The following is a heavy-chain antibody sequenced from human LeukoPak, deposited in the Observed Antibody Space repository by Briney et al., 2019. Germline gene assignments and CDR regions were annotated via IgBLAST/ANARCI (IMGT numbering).Heavy chain of an antibody. D-gene: IGHD3-16*02. V-gene: IGHV4-61*02. Sequence: SQTLSLTCTVSGGSISSGSYYWSWIRQPAGKGLEWIGRIYTSGSTNYNPSLKSRVTISVDTSKNQFSLKLSSVTAADTAVYYCARGGHYDYVWGSYRLNWFDPWGQGTLVTVSS. CDR2: IYTSGST. CDR3: ARGGHYDYVWGSYRLNWFDP. CDR1: GGSISSGSYY. J-gene: IGHJ5*02.